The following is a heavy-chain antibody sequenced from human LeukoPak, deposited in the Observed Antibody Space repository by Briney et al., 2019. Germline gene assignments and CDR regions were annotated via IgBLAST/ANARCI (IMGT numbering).Heavy chain of an antibody. J-gene: IGHJ3*02. CDR2: VYYSGST. D-gene: IGHD6-19*01. CDR3: ARPYSSGWRGAFDS. Sequence: KGSERLSLPCTVSGGSISTYYWSRTRQPPGKGLEWIGNVYYSGSTNYNPSLKSRVTISVETSKNHFSLKLSSVTAADTAIYYCARPYSSGWRGAFDSWGHGIIVSVS. CDR1: GGSISTYY. V-gene: IGHV4-59*08.